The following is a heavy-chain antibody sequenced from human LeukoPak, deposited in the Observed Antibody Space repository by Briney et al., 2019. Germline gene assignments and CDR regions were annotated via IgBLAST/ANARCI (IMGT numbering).Heavy chain of an antibody. CDR1: GFSFSSYS. CDR3: ASGSPAGDY. CDR2: ISTSKRYI. V-gene: IGHV3-21*01. D-gene: IGHD1-26*01. J-gene: IGHJ4*02. Sequence: GGSLRLSCAASGFSFSSYSMNWVRQAPGKGLEWVSSISTSKRYIYYADSVKGRFTISRDNAKNSLYLEMTSLRVEDTAVYYCASGSPAGDYWGQGTLVIVSS.